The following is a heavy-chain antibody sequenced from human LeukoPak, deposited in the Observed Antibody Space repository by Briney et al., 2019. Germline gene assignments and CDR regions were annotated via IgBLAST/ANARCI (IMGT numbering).Heavy chain of an antibody. Sequence: GASVKVSCKASGYTFTSYDINWVRQATGQGLEWMGWMNPNSGNTGYAQKFQGRVTMTRDTSISTAYMELSSLTAEDTAVYYCARGGTIPVRLGYYGMDVWGQGTTVTVSS. D-gene: IGHD1-1*01. CDR3: ARGGTIPVRLGYYGMDV. CDR2: MNPNSGNT. CDR1: GYTFTSYD. V-gene: IGHV1-8*01. J-gene: IGHJ6*02.